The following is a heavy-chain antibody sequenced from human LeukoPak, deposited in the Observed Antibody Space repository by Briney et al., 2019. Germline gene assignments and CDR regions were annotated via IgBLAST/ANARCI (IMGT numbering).Heavy chain of an antibody. CDR1: GFTFSIYT. V-gene: IGHV3-21*01. J-gene: IGHJ6*02. CDR3: ASSPGKYYSDSRGYL. D-gene: IGHD3-22*01. CDR2: ISSSSSYI. Sequence: PGGSLRLSCEASGFTFSIYTMNWVGQAPGKGLEWVSSISSSSSYIYYADSVMGRFTISRDNAKNSLYLQMNSLRAEDTAVYYCASSPGKYYSDSRGYLWGQGTTVTVSS.